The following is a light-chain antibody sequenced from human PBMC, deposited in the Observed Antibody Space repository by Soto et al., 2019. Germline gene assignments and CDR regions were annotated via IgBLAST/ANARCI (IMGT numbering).Light chain of an antibody. J-gene: IGLJ1*01. Sequence: QSALTQPASVSGSPGQSITISCTGTSSDVAAYDYVSWYQQHPGEAPKLIIYDVTNRPSGVSDRFSGSKSGNTASLTVSGLQTEDEGDYYCNSFTSATATPYVFGTGTKLTVL. CDR3: NSFTSATATPYV. CDR1: SSDVAAYDY. CDR2: DVT. V-gene: IGLV2-14*01.